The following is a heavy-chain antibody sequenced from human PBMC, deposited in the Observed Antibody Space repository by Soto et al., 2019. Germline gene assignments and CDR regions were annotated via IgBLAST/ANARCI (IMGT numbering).Heavy chain of an antibody. J-gene: IGHJ4*02. V-gene: IGHV3-33*01. Sequence: PGGSLRLSCAASGFTFSSYGMHWVRQAPGKGLEWVAVIWYDGSNKYYADSVKGRFTISRDNSKNTLYLQMNSLRAEDTAVYYCARGMDTMIVQALAYWGQGTLVTVSS. D-gene: IGHD3-22*01. CDR1: GFTFSSYG. CDR2: IWYDGSNK. CDR3: ARGMDTMIVQALAY.